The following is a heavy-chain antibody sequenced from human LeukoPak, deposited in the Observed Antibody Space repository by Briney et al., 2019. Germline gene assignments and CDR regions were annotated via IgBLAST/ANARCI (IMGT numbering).Heavy chain of an antibody. D-gene: IGHD3-22*01. J-gene: IGHJ6*02. V-gene: IGHV1-3*01. Sequence: GASVKVSCKASGYTFTSYAMHWVRQAPGQRLEWMGWINAGNGNTKYSQKFQGRVTITRDTSASTAYMELSSLRSEDTAVYYCARSPHEIASRGYYYYGMDVWGQGTTVTVSS. CDR3: ARSPHEIASRGYYYYGMDV. CDR1: GYTFTSYA. CDR2: INAGNGNT.